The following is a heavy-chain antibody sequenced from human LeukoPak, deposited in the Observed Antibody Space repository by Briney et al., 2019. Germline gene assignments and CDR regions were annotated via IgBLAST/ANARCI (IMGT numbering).Heavy chain of an antibody. V-gene: IGHV3-30-3*01. D-gene: IGHD2-21*02. J-gene: IGHJ4*02. CDR3: ARFDIVVVTAAPAIDY. CDR1: GFTFSSYA. Sequence: GGSLRLSCAASGFTFSSYAMHWVRQAPGKGLEWVAVISYDGSNKYYADSVKGRFTISRDNSKNTPYLQMNSLRAEDTAVYYCARFDIVVVTAAPAIDYWGQGTLVTVSS. CDR2: ISYDGSNK.